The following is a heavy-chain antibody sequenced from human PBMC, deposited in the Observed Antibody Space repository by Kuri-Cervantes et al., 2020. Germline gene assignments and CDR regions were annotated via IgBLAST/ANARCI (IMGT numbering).Heavy chain of an antibody. J-gene: IGHJ6*02. Sequence: GGSLRLSCAASGFTFSSYEMNWVRQAPGKGLEWVSYISSSGSTIYYADSVKGRFTISRDNAKNSLYLQMNSLRAEDTALYYCAKTAGSGTYLSGGYGMDVWGQGTTVTVSS. CDR1: GFTFSSYE. CDR2: ISSSGSTI. V-gene: IGHV3-48*03. CDR3: AKTAGSGTYLSGGYGMDV. D-gene: IGHD3-10*01.